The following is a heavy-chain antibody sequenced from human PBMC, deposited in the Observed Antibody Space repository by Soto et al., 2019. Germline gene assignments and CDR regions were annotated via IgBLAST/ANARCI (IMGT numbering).Heavy chain of an antibody. J-gene: IGHJ5*01. CDR2: TYYRSKWDT. Sequence: QVQLQQSGPGLVKPSQTLSLTCAISGDRVSANTATWDWIRQSPSLGLEWLGRTYYRSKWDTDYAVYANGRITINPDTSTNQFSLQLHSVPPADTAVYYCAILIGNRWLDSWGQGTLVTVSS. CDR1: GDRVSANTAT. V-gene: IGHV6-1*01. CDR3: AILIGNRWLDS. D-gene: IGHD2-8*01.